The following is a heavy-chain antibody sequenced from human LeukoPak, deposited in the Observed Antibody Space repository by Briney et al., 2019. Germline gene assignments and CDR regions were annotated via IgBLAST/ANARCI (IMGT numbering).Heavy chain of an antibody. D-gene: IGHD3-3*01. CDR2: IYYSGST. Sequence: SETLSLTCTVSGGSISSYYWSWIRQPPGKGLEWIGYIYYSGSTNYNPSLKSRVTISVDTSKNQFSLKLSSVTAADTAVYYCARDFLEWFQGDAFDIWGQGTMVTVSS. V-gene: IGHV4-59*12. CDR3: ARDFLEWFQGDAFDI. J-gene: IGHJ3*02. CDR1: GGSISSYY.